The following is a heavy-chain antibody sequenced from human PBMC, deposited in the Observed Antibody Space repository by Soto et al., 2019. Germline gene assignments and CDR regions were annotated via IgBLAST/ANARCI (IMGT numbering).Heavy chain of an antibody. CDR3: ARDQNGSPHFYY. V-gene: IGHV4-59*01. CDR2: IYKSGST. J-gene: IGHJ4*02. CDR1: GGSISDYY. D-gene: IGHD1-26*01. Sequence: QVQLQESGPGLVKPSETLSLTCSVSGGSISDYYWSWIRQPPGRGLEWIGYIYKSGSTNYNPSLKSRVTISGDTSKNLFPLKLSSVTAADTAVYYCARDQNGSPHFYYFCQRTLFTFSS.